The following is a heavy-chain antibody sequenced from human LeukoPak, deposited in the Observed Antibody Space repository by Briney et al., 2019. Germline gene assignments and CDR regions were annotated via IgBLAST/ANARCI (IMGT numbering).Heavy chain of an antibody. V-gene: IGHV3-23*01. Sequence: PGGSLRLSRAASGFTFSSYAMSWVRQAPGKGLEWVSAISGSGGSTYYADSVKGRFTISRDNSKNTLYLQMNSLGAEDTAVYYCAKGRSGRSRSWYFDLWGRGTLVTVSS. J-gene: IGHJ2*01. CDR2: ISGSGGST. CDR1: GFTFSSYA. CDR3: AKGRSGRSRSWYFDL. D-gene: IGHD6-19*01.